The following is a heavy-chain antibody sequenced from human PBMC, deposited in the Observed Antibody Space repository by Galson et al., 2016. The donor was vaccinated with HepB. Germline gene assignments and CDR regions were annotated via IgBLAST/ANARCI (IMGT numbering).Heavy chain of an antibody. CDR1: GYDFTEYY. J-gene: IGHJ4*01. V-gene: IGHV1-2*02. CDR3: ATLYYGDFVLDH. CDR2: MNPDTGVT. Sequence: SVKVSCKASGYDFTEYYIHWVRQAPGKGLEWMGWMNPDTGVTKFEEEFRGRITMTRDTSISTAYMELSSLRGDDTALYYCATLYYGDFVLDHWGPGTLVTVPS. D-gene: IGHD4-17*01.